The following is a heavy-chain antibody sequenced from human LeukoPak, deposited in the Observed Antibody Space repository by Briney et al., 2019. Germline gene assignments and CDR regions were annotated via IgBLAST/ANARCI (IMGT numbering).Heavy chain of an antibody. CDR1: GFTVSGNY. CDR3: ARRAGGYSHPYDY. CDR2: IYSGDTT. J-gene: IGHJ4*02. D-gene: IGHD4-23*01. V-gene: IGHV3-53*01. Sequence: PGGSLRLSCAVSGFTVSGNYMSWVRQAPGKGLEWVSLIYSGDTTLYADSVKGRFTISRDISKNTLYLRMNSLRAEDTAVYYCARRAGGYSHPYDYWGQGILVTVSS.